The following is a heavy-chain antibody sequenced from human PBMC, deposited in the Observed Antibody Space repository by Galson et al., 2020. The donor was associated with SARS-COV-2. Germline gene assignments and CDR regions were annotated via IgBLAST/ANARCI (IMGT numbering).Heavy chain of an antibody. D-gene: IGHD5-12*01. CDR3: ASRRDGYDLFSPASFDI. V-gene: IGHV5-51*01. J-gene: IGHJ3*02. CDR2: IYPGDSDT. CDR1: GYSFTRYW. Sequence: GESPKIPCKGPGYSFTRYWIGRVRQMPGKGLEWMGTIYPGDSDTRYSPSFQGQVTISADKSISTAYLQWSRLEAPDTAMYYCASRRDGYDLFSPASFDIWGQGTMVIVSS.